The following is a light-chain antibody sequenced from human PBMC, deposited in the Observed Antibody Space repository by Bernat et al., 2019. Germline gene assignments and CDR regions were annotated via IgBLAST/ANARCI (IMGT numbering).Light chain of an antibody. V-gene: IGLV2-23*02. CDR1: SRDIGNYNL. CDR3: CSYAGRTTFWV. J-gene: IGLJ3*02. CDR2: GVT. Sequence: QSALTQPASVSGSPGQSITISCNGTSRDIGNYNLVSWYQHHPGTAPTLLIYGVTRRPSGVSNRFSGSKSGHTASLAISGLEADDDADYYCCSYAGRTTFWVFGGGTKLTFL.